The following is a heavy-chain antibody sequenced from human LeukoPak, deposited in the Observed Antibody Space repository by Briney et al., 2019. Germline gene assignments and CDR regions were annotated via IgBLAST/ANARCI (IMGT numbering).Heavy chain of an antibody. CDR1: GGSISSGGYY. J-gene: IGHJ2*01. CDR2: IYYSGST. Sequence: SQTLSLTCTVSGGSISSGGYYWSWIRQHPGKGLEWIGYIYYSGSTYYNPSLKSRVTISVDTSKNQFSLKLSSVTAADTAVYYCARGRSNPSYRYFDLWGRGTLVTVSA. D-gene: IGHD1-26*01. CDR3: ARGRSNPSYRYFDL. V-gene: IGHV4-31*03.